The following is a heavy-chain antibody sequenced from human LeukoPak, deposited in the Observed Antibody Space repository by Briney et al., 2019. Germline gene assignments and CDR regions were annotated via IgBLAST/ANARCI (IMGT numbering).Heavy chain of an antibody. D-gene: IGHD4-17*01. J-gene: IGHJ3*02. Sequence: RGSLRLSCAASGFTFSSYAMSWVRQAPGKGLEWVSAISGSGGGTYYADSVKGRFTISRDNSKNTLWLQMNSLRAEDTAVYYCAKDRLSDYGAPTDAFDIWGQGTMVTVSS. CDR3: AKDRLSDYGAPTDAFDI. CDR2: ISGSGGGT. CDR1: GFTFSSYA. V-gene: IGHV3-23*01.